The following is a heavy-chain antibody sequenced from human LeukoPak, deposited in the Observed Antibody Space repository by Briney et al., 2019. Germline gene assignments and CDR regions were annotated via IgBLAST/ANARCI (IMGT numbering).Heavy chain of an antibody. D-gene: IGHD2-15*01. CDR1: GYSFTSYW. CDR3: ARPQYYCSGGSCQDPYYYGMDV. J-gene: IGHJ6*02. Sequence: GESLKISCKGSGYSFTSYWIGWVRQMPGKGLEWMGIIYPGDSDTRYSPSFQGQVTISADKSISTAYLQWSSLKASDTAMYYCARPQYYCSGGSCQDPYYYGMDVWGQGTTVTVSS. CDR2: IYPGDSDT. V-gene: IGHV5-51*01.